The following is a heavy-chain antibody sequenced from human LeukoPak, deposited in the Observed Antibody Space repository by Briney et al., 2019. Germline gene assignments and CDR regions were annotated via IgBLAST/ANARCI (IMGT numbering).Heavy chain of an antibody. CDR2: ISYDGSNK. Sequence: GGSLRLSCAASGFTFSSYAMHWVRQAPGKGLEWVAVISYDGSNKYYADSVKGRFTISRDNSKNTLYLQMNSLRAEDTAVYYCAREGNSSSWYVYWGQGTLVTVSS. D-gene: IGHD6-13*01. J-gene: IGHJ4*02. CDR3: AREGNSSSWYVY. V-gene: IGHV3-30*01. CDR1: GFTFSSYA.